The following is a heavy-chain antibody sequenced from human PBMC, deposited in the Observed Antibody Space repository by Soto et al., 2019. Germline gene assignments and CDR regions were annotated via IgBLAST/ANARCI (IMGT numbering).Heavy chain of an antibody. CDR2: ISSNGGTT. D-gene: IGHD1-7*01. CDR1: GFTFSSYD. Sequence: ASGFTFSSYDMHWVRQALGKGLEYVSSISSNGGTTYYGNSVKGRFMISRDNSKNTLYLQMGSLRAEDMAVYYCVRRVSGNYDYWGQGTLVTVSS. J-gene: IGHJ4*02. CDR3: VRRVSGNYDY. V-gene: IGHV3-64*01.